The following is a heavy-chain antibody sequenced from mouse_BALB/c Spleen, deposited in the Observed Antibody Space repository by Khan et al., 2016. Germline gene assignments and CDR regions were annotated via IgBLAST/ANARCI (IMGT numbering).Heavy chain of an antibody. J-gene: IGHJ3*01. CDR2: ISYDGSN. V-gene: IGHV3-6*02. CDR1: GYSITSGYY. D-gene: IGHD2-1*01. Sequence: VQLQQSGPGLVKPSQSLSLTCSVTGYSITSGYYWNWIRQFPGNKLEWMGYISYDGSNNYNPSLKNRISITRDTSKNQFFLKLNSVTTEDTATYYGARDGNYWFAYWGQGTLVTVSA. CDR3: ARDGNYWFAY.